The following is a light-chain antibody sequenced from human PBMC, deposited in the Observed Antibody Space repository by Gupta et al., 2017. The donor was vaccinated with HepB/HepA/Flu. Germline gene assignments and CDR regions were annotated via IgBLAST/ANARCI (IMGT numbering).Light chain of an antibody. CDR2: NNN. J-gene: IGLJ3*02. CDR3: SAWDNSLTAWV. CDR1: SNNVGNQG. Sequence: QAGLTQPPSVSEALGQTATLTCTGNSNNVGNQGAAWLQQHQGHPPKLLSYNNNNRPSGISERFSSSRSGNTASLTITGLQPEDEADDYCSAWDNSLTAWVFGGGTKLTVL. V-gene: IGLV10-54*04.